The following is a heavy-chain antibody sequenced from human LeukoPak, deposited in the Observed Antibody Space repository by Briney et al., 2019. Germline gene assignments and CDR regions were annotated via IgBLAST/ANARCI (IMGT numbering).Heavy chain of an antibody. CDR2: INHSGST. Sequence: SETLSLTCAVYGGSFSGYYWSWIRQPPGKGLEWIGEINHSGSTNYNPSLKSRVTISVDTSKNQFSLKLSSVTAADTAVYYCARAPFEDAFDIWGQGTMVTVSS. CDR3: ARAPFEDAFDI. D-gene: IGHD3-3*02. V-gene: IGHV4-34*01. J-gene: IGHJ3*02. CDR1: GGSFSGYY.